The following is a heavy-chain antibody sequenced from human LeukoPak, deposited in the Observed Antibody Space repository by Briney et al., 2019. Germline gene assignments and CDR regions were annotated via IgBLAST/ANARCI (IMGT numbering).Heavy chain of an antibody. CDR1: GFTVSSNY. J-gene: IGHJ6*02. CDR2: IYSGGST. CDR3: ARDEGGSGSSYYYGMDV. D-gene: IGHD3-10*01. Sequence: GGSLRLSCAASGFTVSSNYMSWVRQAPGKGLEWVSVIYSGGSTYYADSVKGRFTISRHNSKNTLYLQVNSLRAEDTAVYYCARDEGGSGSSYYYGMDVWGQGTTVTVS. V-gene: IGHV3-53*04.